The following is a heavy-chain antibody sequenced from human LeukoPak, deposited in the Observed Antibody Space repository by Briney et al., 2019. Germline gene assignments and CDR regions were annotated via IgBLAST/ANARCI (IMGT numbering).Heavy chain of an antibody. CDR1: GGSISSYY. CDR2: VSTSGST. CDR3: ARDGSTSYYYGSDS. D-gene: IGHD3-22*01. V-gene: IGHV4-4*07. J-gene: IGHJ4*02. Sequence: SETLSLTCTVSGGSISSYYWSWIRQPAGKGLESIGHVSTSGSTNYNPSLKSRVTMSVDTSKNHLSLELSSVAAADTAVYYCARDGSTSYYYGSDSWGQGTLVTVSS.